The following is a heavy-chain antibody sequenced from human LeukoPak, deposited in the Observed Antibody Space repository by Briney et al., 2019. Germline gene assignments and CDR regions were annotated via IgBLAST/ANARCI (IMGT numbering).Heavy chain of an antibody. CDR3: ARACXXXPEFDH. J-gene: IGHJ4*02. CDR2: INSHSGGT. V-gene: IGHV1-2*02. Sequence: SCKAXGYTFTGYXXXXVRXAPGXGLEWMGWINSHSGGTNYAQRFQGRVTMTRDTYMSTTYMEISRLTSDDTALYYCARACXXXPEFDHWGQGTXXXXSS. CDR1: GYTFTGYX.